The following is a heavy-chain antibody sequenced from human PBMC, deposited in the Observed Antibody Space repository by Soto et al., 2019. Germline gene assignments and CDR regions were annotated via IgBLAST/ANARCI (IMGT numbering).Heavy chain of an antibody. D-gene: IGHD4-17*01. J-gene: IGHJ3*01. CDR1: GFAFSSYT. V-gene: IGHV3-21*01. Sequence: VQLVESWGGLVKPGGSLRLSCAASGFAFSSYTMNWVRRAPGKGLEWVSSLSPTGTFMNSADSLKARFSISRDNAENALYLQMNSLRAEDTAVYYCARGGLYGDLPGWTGEALDLGGQGTMVTVSS. CDR2: LSPTGTFM. CDR3: ARGGLYGDLPGWTGEALDL.